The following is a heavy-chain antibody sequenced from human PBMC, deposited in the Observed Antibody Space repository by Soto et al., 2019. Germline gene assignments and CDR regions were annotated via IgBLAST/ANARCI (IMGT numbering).Heavy chain of an antibody. CDR3: ARFRGDAFDI. D-gene: IGHD3-10*01. CDR2: IKQDGSEK. Sequence: SGGSLRLSCAASGFTFSSYWMSWVRQAPGKGLEWVANIKQDGSEKYYVDSVKGRFTISRDNAKSTLFLQINSLRPEDTAVYYCARFRGDAFDIWGQGTMVTVSS. J-gene: IGHJ3*02. CDR1: GFTFSSYW. V-gene: IGHV3-7*01.